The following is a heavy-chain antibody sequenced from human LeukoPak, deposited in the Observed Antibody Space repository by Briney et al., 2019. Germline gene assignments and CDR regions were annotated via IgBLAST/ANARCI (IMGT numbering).Heavy chain of an antibody. J-gene: IGHJ4*02. Sequence: SETLSLTCTVSGGSISSYYWSWIRQPPGKGLEWIGYIYYSGSTNYNPSLKSRVTISVDTSKNQFSLKLSSVTAADTAVYYCARETDYYGSGVHFDYWGQGTLVTVPS. CDR1: GGSISSYY. CDR3: ARETDYYGSGVHFDY. D-gene: IGHD3-10*01. V-gene: IGHV4-59*01. CDR2: IYYSGST.